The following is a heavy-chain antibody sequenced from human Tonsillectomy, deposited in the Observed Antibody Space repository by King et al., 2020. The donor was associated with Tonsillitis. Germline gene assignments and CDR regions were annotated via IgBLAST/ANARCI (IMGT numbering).Heavy chain of an antibody. V-gene: IGHV3-48*04. CDR2: ISSSSSTI. CDR3: ARARSGYVPRPDY. Sequence: EVQLVESGGGLVQPGGSLRLSCAASGFTFSTYSMNWVRQAPGKGLEWISYISSSSSTIYYADSVKGRFTISRDNAKNSLYLQMNSLRAEDTAVYYCARARSGYVPRPDYWGQGTLVTVSS. CDR1: GFTFSTYS. J-gene: IGHJ4*02. D-gene: IGHD5-12*01.